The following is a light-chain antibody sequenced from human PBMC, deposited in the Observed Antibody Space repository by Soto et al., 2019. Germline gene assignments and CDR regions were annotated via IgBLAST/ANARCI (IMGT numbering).Light chain of an antibody. CDR1: QSISTY. CDR3: QQSYNTPRT. V-gene: IGKV1-39*01. Sequence: DIQMTQSPSSLSASVGDRVTITCRASQSISTYLNWYQQKPGKAPKLLIYDASSLQSGVPSRFSGGGSATDFTLTISSLQPEDFAAYYCQQSYNTPRTFSQGTKVEIK. J-gene: IGKJ1*01. CDR2: DAS.